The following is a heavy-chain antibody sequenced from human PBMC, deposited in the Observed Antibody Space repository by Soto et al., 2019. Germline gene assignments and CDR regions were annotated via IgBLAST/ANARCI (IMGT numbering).Heavy chain of an antibody. J-gene: IGHJ4*02. CDR2: IYYSGST. CDR3: ARGATRYSSPSSGVGGFAS. D-gene: IGHD5-12*01. Sequence: PSETLSLTCTVSGGSISSGGYYWSWIRQHPGKGLEWIGYIYYSGSTYYNPSLKSRVTISVDTSKNQFSLKLSSVTAADTAVYFWARGATRYSSPSSGVGGFASGGQGTLVTVPS. CDR1: GGSISSGGYY. V-gene: IGHV4-31*03.